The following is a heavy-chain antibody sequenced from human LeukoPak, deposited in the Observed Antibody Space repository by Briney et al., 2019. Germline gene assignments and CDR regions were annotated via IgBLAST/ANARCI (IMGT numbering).Heavy chain of an antibody. J-gene: IGHJ4*02. D-gene: IGHD3-16*02. CDR2: ISYRGGT. CDR1: GGSTSSDH. CDR3: ARGRGLGVITPYSDS. Sequence: PSETLSLTCTVSGGSTSSDHWSWIRQPPEKGLEWIGCISYRGGTNYNPSLKSRVTISVDTSKKYFSLKLTSVTAADTGVYYCARGRGLGVITPYSDSWGQGTLVTVSS. V-gene: IGHV4-59*08.